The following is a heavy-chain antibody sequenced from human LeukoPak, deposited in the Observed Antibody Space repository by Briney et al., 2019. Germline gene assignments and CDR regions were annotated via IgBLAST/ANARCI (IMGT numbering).Heavy chain of an antibody. Sequence: SETLSLTCTVSGGSISSYYWSWIRQPPGKGLEWIGYIYYSGSTNYNPSLKSRVTIPVDTSKNQFSLKLSSVTAADTAVYYCARGAGSVVPAAMGAFDYWGQGTLVTVSS. CDR1: GGSISSYY. D-gene: IGHD2-2*01. J-gene: IGHJ4*02. V-gene: IGHV4-59*01. CDR2: IYYSGST. CDR3: ARGAGSVVPAAMGAFDY.